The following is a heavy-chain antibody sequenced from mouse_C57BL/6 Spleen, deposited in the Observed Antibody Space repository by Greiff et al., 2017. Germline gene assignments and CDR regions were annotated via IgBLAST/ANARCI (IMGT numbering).Heavy chain of an antibody. D-gene: IGHD2-4*01. CDR1: GYAFSSYW. J-gene: IGHJ3*01. CDR2: IYPGDGDT. Sequence: LVESGAELVKPGASVKISCKASGYAFSSYWMNWVKQRPGKGLEWIGQIYPGDGDTNYNGKFKGKATLTADKSSSTAYMQLSSLTSEDSAVYFCARSGDYDGERFAYWGQGTLVTVSA. V-gene: IGHV1-80*01. CDR3: ARSGDYDGERFAY.